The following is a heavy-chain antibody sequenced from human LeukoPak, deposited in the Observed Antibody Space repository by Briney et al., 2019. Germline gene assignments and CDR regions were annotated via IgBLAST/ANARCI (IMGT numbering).Heavy chain of an antibody. CDR2: INSDGRCT. V-gene: IGHV3-74*01. CDR3: ARTWELLPDFDY. Sequence: GGSLRLSCAASGFTFSSYWMHWVRQAPGKGLVWVSRINSDGRCTSYADSVKGRFTISRDNAKNTLYMQMNSLRAENTAVYYCARTWELLPDFDYWGQGTLVTVSS. D-gene: IGHD1-26*01. J-gene: IGHJ4*02. CDR1: GFTFSSYW.